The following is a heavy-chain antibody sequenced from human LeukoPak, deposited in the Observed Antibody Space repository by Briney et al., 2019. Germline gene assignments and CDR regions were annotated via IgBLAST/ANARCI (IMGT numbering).Heavy chain of an antibody. CDR3: ARGTGNAFDI. CDR1: GYSISSGYY. CDR2: IYYSGST. J-gene: IGHJ3*02. D-gene: IGHD1-14*01. Sequence: SETLSLTCAVSGYSISSGYYWGWIRQPPGKGLEWIGYIYYSGSTNYNPSLKSRVTISVDTSKNQFSLKLTSVTAADTAVYYCARGTGNAFDIWGQGTMVTVSS. V-gene: IGHV4-38-2*01.